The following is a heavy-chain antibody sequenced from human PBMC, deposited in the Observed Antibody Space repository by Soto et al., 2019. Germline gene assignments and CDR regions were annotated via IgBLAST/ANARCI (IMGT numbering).Heavy chain of an antibody. CDR3: ARIIRTLAWDGVDV. CDR1: AGSISSYY. D-gene: IGHD3-10*01. V-gene: IGHV4-59*01. Sequence: QVQLQESGPGLVKASETLSLTCTVSAGSISSYYWGWIRQSPGKGLEWIGYIYNSGSTNYNPSLKSRLTMSLDTYKNQFSLKLSSVTAADTAVYYCARIIRTLAWDGVDVWGQGTRVTV. CDR2: IYNSGST. J-gene: IGHJ6*02.